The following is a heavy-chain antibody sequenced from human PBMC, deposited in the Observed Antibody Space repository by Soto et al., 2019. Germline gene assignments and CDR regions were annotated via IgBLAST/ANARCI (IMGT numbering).Heavy chain of an antibody. CDR2: IYYSGST. J-gene: IGHJ3*02. CDR3: AREDSSSWSGDDAFDI. Sequence: QVQLQESGPGLVKPSETLSLTCTVSGGSISSYYWSWIRQPPGKGLEWIGYIYYSGSTNYNPSLKSRVTISVDTSKNQFSLKLSSVTAADTAVYYCAREDSSSWSGDDAFDIWGQGTMVTVSS. CDR1: GGSISSYY. D-gene: IGHD6-13*01. V-gene: IGHV4-59*01.